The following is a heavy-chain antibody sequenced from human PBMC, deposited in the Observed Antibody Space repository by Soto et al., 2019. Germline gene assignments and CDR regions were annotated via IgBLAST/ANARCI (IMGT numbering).Heavy chain of an antibody. D-gene: IGHD3-10*01. CDR2: IYYSGST. J-gene: IGHJ4*02. CDR3: ARDPFGEYYFDY. Sequence: SETLSLTCTVSGGSISSYYWSWIRQPPGKGLEWIGYIYYSGSTNYNPSIKSRVTISVDTSKNQFSLKLSSVTAADTAVYYCARDPFGEYYFDYWGQGTLVTVSS. V-gene: IGHV4-59*12. CDR1: GGSISSYY.